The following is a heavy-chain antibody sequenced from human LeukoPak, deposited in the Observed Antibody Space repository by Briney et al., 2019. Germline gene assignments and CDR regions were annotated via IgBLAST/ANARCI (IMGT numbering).Heavy chain of an antibody. CDR1: GFTFSSYA. Sequence: GGSLRLSCAASGFTFSSYAMSWVRQAPGKGLEWVANINQDGSKKRYADSMKGRFTISRDNAKESLYLQLNSLRAEDTAVYYCAKWGPYCVGDYCPALDSWGPGTLVTVSS. CDR2: INQDGSKK. CDR3: AKWGPYCVGDYCPALDS. J-gene: IGHJ4*02. V-gene: IGHV3-7*01. D-gene: IGHD2-21*02.